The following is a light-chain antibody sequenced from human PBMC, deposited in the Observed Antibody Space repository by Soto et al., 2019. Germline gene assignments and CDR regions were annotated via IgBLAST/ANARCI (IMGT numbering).Light chain of an antibody. Sequence: DIQMTQSPSTXSASVGDRVTITCRASQSISSWLAWYQQKPGKAPKLLIYDASSLESGVPSRFSGSGSGTEFTLTISSLQPDDFATYYCQQYNSYSLFTFGPGTKVDIK. CDR3: QQYNSYSLFT. V-gene: IGKV1-5*01. J-gene: IGKJ3*01. CDR1: QSISSW. CDR2: DAS.